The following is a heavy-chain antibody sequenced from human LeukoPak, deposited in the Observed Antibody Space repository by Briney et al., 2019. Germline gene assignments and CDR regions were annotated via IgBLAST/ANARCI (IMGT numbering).Heavy chain of an antibody. D-gene: IGHD1-26*01. Sequence: SGGSLRLSCAASGFTFSSYWMSWVRQAPGKGLEWVANIKQDGGEKYYVDSVKGRFTISRDNAKNSLYLQMNSLRAEDTAVYYCARDQTKWEPLRRRDYYYMDVWGKGTTVTVSS. CDR3: ARDQTKWEPLRRRDYYYMDV. CDR2: IKQDGGEK. CDR1: GFTFSSYW. J-gene: IGHJ6*03. V-gene: IGHV3-7*01.